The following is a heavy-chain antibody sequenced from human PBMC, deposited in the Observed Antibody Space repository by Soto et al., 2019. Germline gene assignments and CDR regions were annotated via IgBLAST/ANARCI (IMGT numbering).Heavy chain of an antibody. J-gene: IGHJ4*02. D-gene: IGHD6-19*01. CDR2: IWYDGSNK. CDR1: GFTFSSYG. Sequence: GGSLRLSCAASGFTFSSYGMHWVRQAPGKGLEWVAVIWYDGSNKYYADSVKGRFTISRDNSKNTLYLQMNSLRAEDTAVYYCARGPVAGAYFDYWGQGTLVTVSS. V-gene: IGHV3-33*01. CDR3: ARGPVAGAYFDY.